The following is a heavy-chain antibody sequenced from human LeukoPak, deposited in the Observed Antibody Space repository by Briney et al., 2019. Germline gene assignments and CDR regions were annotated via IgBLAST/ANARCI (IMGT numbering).Heavy chain of an antibody. D-gene: IGHD3-10*01. CDR3: ARAPYGGT. J-gene: IGHJ5*02. V-gene: IGHV4-61*01. Sequence: SQTLSLTCTVSGDSVSSGTYYWSWIRQPPGKGLEWIGYIYYSGSTNYNPSLKSRVTISVDTSKNQFSLKLSSVTAADTAVYYCARAPYGGTWGQGTLVTVSS. CDR1: GDSVSSGTYY. CDR2: IYYSGST.